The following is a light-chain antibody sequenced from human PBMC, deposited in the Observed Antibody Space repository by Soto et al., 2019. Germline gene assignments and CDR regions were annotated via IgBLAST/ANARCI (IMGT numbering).Light chain of an antibody. V-gene: IGKV1-5*03. CDR1: QNISNW. CDR3: QHYDGFPWT. J-gene: IGKJ1*01. Sequence: DFQMTQSPSTLSASIGDRVTITFRASQNISNWLAWYQQKPGKAPKLLIYKASSLEGGVPSRFSGSASGTEFTLTISSLQPDDFATYYCQHYDGFPWTFGQGTKVEI. CDR2: KAS.